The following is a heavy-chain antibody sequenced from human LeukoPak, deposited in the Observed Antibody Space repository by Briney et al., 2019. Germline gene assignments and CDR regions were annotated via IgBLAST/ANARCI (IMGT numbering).Heavy chain of an antibody. J-gene: IGHJ4*02. V-gene: IGHV3-33*08. Sequence: GGSLRLSCAASGFTFSSYAMHWVRQAPGKGLEWVAVIWYDGSNKYYADSVKGRFTISRGNSKNTLYLQMNSLRAEDTAVYYCARVGRYSSSSFLDYWGQGTLVTVSS. CDR2: IWYDGSNK. D-gene: IGHD6-6*01. CDR1: GFTFSSYA. CDR3: ARVGRYSSSSFLDY.